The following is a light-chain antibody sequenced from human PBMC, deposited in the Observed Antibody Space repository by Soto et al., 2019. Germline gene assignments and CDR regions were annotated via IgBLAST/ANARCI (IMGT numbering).Light chain of an antibody. Sequence: EIVMTQSPATLSLSPGERATLSRRARQSVSSNLAWYQQKPGQAPRLLIYGASSRATGIPDRFSGSGSGTDFTLTISSLQPDDFATYYCQQYSGYPLTFGGGTKVDNK. CDR3: QQYSGYPLT. CDR2: GAS. V-gene: IGKV3D-15*01. J-gene: IGKJ4*01. CDR1: QSVSSN.